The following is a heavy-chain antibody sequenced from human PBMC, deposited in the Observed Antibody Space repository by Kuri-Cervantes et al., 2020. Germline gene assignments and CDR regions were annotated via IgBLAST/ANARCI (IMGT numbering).Heavy chain of an antibody. CDR3: AKEGDVTMIVAMDV. Sequence: LSLTCAASGFTFSSYGMHWVRQAPGKGLEWVAVIWYDGSNKYYADSVKGRFTISRDNSKNTLYLQMNSLRAEDTAVYYCAKEGDVTMIVAMDVWGQGTTVTVSS. CDR2: IWYDGSNK. D-gene: IGHD3-22*01. J-gene: IGHJ6*01. V-gene: IGHV3-33*06. CDR1: GFTFSSYG.